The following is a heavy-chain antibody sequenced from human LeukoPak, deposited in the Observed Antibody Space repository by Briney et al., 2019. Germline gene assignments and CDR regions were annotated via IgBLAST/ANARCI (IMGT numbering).Heavy chain of an antibody. J-gene: IGHJ4*02. D-gene: IGHD6-19*01. CDR2: TRNRDQKYTT. CDR3: VRCWNGGSDWSSDY. V-gene: IGHV3-72*01. Sequence: GGSLRLSCAASGFTFSSYSMNWVRQAPGRGLEWVGVTRNRDQKYTTEYAASVKGRFAISRDHSKNSLFLQMNNLEVEDTAVYYCVRCWNGGSDWSSDYWGQGTLVSVSS. CDR1: GFTFSSYS.